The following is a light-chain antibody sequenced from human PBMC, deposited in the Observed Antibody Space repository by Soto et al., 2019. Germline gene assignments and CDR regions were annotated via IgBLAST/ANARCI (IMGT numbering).Light chain of an antibody. V-gene: IGKV1-5*01. CDR3: QQYNSYLLT. CDR1: QSISSW. CDR2: DAS. Sequence: DIQMTQSPSTLSASVGDRVTITYRASQSISSWLAWYQQKQGKAPKLLIYDASSLESGVPSRFSGSGSGTEFTLTISRLQPDDFATYYCQQYNSYLLTFGGGTKVDIK. J-gene: IGKJ4*01.